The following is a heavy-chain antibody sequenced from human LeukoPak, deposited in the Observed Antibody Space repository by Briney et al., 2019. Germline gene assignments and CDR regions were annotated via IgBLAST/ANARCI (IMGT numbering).Heavy chain of an antibody. D-gene: IGHD2-2*02. CDR1: GFTFSSYA. J-gene: IGHJ4*02. V-gene: IGHV3-21*01. CDR2: ISSSSSYI. CDR3: ARVGRRDIVVVPAAIRGGIDY. Sequence: GGSLRLSCAASGFTFSSYAMNWVRQAPGKGLEWVSSISSSSSYIYYADSVKGRFTISRDNAKNSLYLQMNSLRAEDTAVYYCARVGRRDIVVVPAAIRGGIDYWGQGTLVTVSS.